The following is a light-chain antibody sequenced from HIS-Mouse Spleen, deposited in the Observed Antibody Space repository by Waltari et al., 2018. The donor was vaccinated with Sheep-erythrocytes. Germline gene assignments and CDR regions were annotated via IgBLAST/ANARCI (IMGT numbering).Light chain of an antibody. CDR2: DVS. CDR3: SSYTSSSTWV. J-gene: IGLJ3*02. V-gene: IGLV2-14*03. Sequence: QSALTQPASVSGSPGQSITISCTGTSSDVGGYNYVSWYQQPPGKAPKLRIYDVSNRAAGGSNRFAGSTSGNTASLTISGLQAEDEADYYCSSYTSSSTWVFGGGTKLTVL. CDR1: SSDVGGYNY.